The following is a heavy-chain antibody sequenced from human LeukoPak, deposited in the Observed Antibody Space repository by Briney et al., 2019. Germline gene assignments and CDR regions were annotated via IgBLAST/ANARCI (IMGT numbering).Heavy chain of an antibody. CDR3: ARGGIRGYSAFDNLDF. V-gene: IGHV4-30-2*01. CDR1: GGSISSGEYY. D-gene: IGHD5-12*01. Sequence: SETLSLTCTVSGGSISSGEYYWSWIRQPPGQGLEWIGYTYHSGTTYYNPSLKSRVTMSVDRSKNQFSLTLTSVTVADTAFYYCARGGIRGYSAFDNLDFWGLGTHVTVSS. J-gene: IGHJ4*02. CDR2: TYHSGTT.